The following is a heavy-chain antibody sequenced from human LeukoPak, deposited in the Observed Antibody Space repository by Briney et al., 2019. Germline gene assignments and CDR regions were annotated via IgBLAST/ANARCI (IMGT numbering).Heavy chain of an antibody. CDR1: GLNFRSYS. V-gene: IGHV3-48*01. Sequence: GGSLRLSCAASGLNFRSYSMNWVRQAPGKGLEWVSYISSFSGTIDYADSVKGRFTISRDNAQNSLYLQMNSLRVEDTAVYYCAREVLNGYNFYWGQGTLVTVSS. CDR3: AREVLNGYNFY. CDR2: ISSFSGTI. J-gene: IGHJ4*02. D-gene: IGHD5-24*01.